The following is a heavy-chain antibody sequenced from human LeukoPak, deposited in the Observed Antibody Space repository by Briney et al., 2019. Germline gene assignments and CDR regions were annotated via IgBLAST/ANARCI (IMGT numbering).Heavy chain of an antibody. D-gene: IGHD3-3*01. J-gene: IGHJ4*02. CDR2: ISSSGEVT. V-gene: IGHV3-11*04. CDR3: ARGYDFSSGSKRGFDN. CDR1: GFIFSDYA. Sequence: GGSLRLSCEASGFIFSDYAMNWVRQAQGKGLEFVSYISSSGEVTFYADSVMGRFTISSDAAKNSRFLQMTGLRGEDTAVYYCARGYDFSSGSKRGFDNWGQGTLVTVSS.